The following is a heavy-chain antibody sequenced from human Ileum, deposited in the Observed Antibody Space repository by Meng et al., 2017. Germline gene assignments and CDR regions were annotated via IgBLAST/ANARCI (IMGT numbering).Heavy chain of an antibody. J-gene: IGHJ4*02. D-gene: IGHD3-10*01. Sequence: QEVQTGAGGEKPGAPGKVPCKASGGTFSSYAISWVLQAPGQGIEGMGGIISIFGTANYAQKFQGRVTITANKSTSTAYMELSSLRSESTAVYYCARGSLWFGELAAQDYWGQGTLVTVSS. CDR3: ARGSLWFGELAAQDY. CDR1: GGTFSSYA. V-gene: IGHV1-69*06. CDR2: IISIFGTA.